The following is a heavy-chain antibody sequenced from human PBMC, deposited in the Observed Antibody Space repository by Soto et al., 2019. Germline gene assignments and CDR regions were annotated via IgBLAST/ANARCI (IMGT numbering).Heavy chain of an antibody. V-gene: IGHV1-69*08. J-gene: IGHJ6*02. CDR1: GGNRYT. Sequence: QVQLVQSGAEVKKPGSSVKVSCKGSGGNRYTITWVRQAPGQGLEWMGRIIPMFGIATYAQNFQGRGTISADKSTSTAYMELSSLRSADTAVYYCERDSGRSDVVPAAISAMDVWGQGTTVTVSS. D-gene: IGHD2-2*01. CDR2: IIPMFGIA. CDR3: ERDSGRSDVVPAAISAMDV.